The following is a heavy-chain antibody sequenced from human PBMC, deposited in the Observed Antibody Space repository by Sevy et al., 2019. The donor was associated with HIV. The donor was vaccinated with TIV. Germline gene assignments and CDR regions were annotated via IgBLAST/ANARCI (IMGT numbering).Heavy chain of an antibody. Sequence: GVLKISCTASGFTFSSFNMNRVRQAPGKGLEWVSSISGLSNYIYYAESLKGRFIISRDNAKNTLYLQMNSLRADDTAVYYCARGPPDGSYDYFDYWGQGTLVTVSS. V-gene: IGHV3-21*06. CDR3: ARGPPDGSYDYFDY. J-gene: IGHJ4*02. CDR2: ISGLSNYI. D-gene: IGHD1-26*01. CDR1: GFTFSSFN.